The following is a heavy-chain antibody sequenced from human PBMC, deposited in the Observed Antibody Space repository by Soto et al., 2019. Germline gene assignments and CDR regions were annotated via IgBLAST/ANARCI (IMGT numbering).Heavy chain of an antibody. CDR3: ARGASCSSTSCYDNFHYGLAV. D-gene: IGHD2-2*01. CDR2: ITASNGNA. Sequence: QVQLVQSGPEVKNPGASLKVSCKASGYTFTNYGITWVRQAPGQGLEWMGWITASNGNANYAQEIQGRLTLTRDTSTNTAFMELRSLRSDDSAVYYCARGASCSSTSCYDNFHYGLAVWGQGTTVIVSS. V-gene: IGHV1-18*01. J-gene: IGHJ6*02. CDR1: GYTFTNYG.